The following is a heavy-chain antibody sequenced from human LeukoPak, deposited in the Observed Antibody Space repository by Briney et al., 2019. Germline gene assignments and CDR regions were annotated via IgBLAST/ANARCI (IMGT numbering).Heavy chain of an antibody. J-gene: IGHJ4*02. D-gene: IGHD3-16*01. V-gene: IGHV4-38-2*02. CDR2: IYHSGYT. Sequence: PSETLSLTCNVSGYSISSGYYWAWIRQAPGKGLEWIGSIYHSGYTHYNPSLKGRVTISVNTSKNDFSLKLSSVAAADTAIYYCARDMNPTHYFDYWGQGTLVTVSS. CDR1: GYSISSGYY. CDR3: ARDMNPTHYFDY.